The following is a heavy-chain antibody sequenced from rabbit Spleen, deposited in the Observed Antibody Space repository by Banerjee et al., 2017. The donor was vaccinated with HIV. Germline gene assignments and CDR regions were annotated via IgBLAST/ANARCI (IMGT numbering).Heavy chain of an antibody. CDR2: INTGSSGST. D-gene: IGHD8-1*01. J-gene: IGHJ6*01. CDR1: GFSFSSSQW. V-gene: IGHV1S45*01. Sequence: QEQLEESGGDLVKPEGSLTLTCTASGFSFSSSQWICWVRQAPGKGLEWIACINTGSSGSTYYASWAKGRFTISKTSSTTVTLQMTSLTAADTATYFCARDTGSSFSSYGMDLWGPGTLVTVS. CDR3: ARDTGSSFSSYGMDL.